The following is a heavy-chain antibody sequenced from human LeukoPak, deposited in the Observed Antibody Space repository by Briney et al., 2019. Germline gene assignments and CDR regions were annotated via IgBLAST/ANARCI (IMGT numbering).Heavy chain of an antibody. CDR2: ISWDGVST. CDR3: AKDGKGSSGYYYADY. V-gene: IGHV3-43*02. CDR1: GFTFDDYA. D-gene: IGHD3-22*01. Sequence: GGSLRLSCAASGFTFDDYAMHWVRQAPGKGLEWVSVISWDGVSTYYAGSVKGRFTISRDNRKNSLSLQMNSLRTEDTALYYCAKDGKGSSGYYYADYWGQGTLVTVSS. J-gene: IGHJ4*02.